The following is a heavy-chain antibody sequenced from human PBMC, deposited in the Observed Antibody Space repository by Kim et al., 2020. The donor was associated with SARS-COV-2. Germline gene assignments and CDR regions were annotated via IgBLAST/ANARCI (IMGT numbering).Heavy chain of an antibody. CDR3: ARLLGSRWNAEYYYYGMDV. J-gene: IGHJ6*02. Sequence: SRVTISVDTSKNQFSLKLSSVTAADTAVYYCARLLGSRWNAEYYYYGMDVWGQGTTVTVSS. V-gene: IGHV4-59*01. D-gene: IGHD1-1*01.